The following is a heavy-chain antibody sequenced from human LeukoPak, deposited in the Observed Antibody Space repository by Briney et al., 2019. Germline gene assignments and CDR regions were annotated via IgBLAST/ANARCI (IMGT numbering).Heavy chain of an antibody. J-gene: IGHJ3*02. D-gene: IGHD6-6*01. CDR1: GGSFSGYY. V-gene: IGHV4-34*01. CDR2: INHSGST. CDR3: ARWLRSSDAFDI. Sequence: PSETLSLTCAVYGGSFSGYYWSWIRQPPGKGLGWIGEINHSGSTNYNPSLKSRVTISVDTSKNQFSLKLSSVTAADTAVYYCARWLRSSDAFDIWGQGTMVTVSS.